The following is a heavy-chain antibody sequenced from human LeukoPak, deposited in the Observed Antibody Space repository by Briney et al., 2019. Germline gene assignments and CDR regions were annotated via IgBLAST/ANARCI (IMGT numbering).Heavy chain of an antibody. CDR3: ARSPVVINPHNPYYYYMDV. V-gene: IGHV4-61*01. J-gene: IGHJ6*03. CDR2: IYYSGST. CDR1: GGSISSSSYY. D-gene: IGHD3-22*01. Sequence: SETLSLTCTVSGGSISSSSYYWSWIRQPPGKGLEWIGYIYYSGSTNYHPSLKSRVTISVDTSKNQLSLKVSSVTAADTAVYYCARSPVVINPHNPYYYYMDVWGEGTTVTVSS.